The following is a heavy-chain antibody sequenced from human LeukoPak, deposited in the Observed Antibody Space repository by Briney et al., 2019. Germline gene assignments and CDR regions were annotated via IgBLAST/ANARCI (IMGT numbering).Heavy chain of an antibody. V-gene: IGHV4-61*01. CDR2: IYYSGST. Sequence: SETLSLTCTVSGGSVSSGSYYWSWIRQPPGKGLEWIGYIYYSGSTNYNPSLKSRVTISVDTSKNQFSLKLSSVTAADTAVYYCASTDFWSGHVDYWGQGTLVTVSS. CDR1: GGSVSSGSYY. CDR3: ASTDFWSGHVDY. J-gene: IGHJ4*02. D-gene: IGHD3-3*01.